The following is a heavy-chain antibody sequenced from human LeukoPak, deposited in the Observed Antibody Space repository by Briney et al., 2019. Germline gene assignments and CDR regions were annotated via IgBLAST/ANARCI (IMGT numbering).Heavy chain of an antibody. Sequence: GGSLRLSCAASGFTFSSYGMHWVRQAPVKGLEWVAVISYDGSNKYYADSVKGRFTISRDNSKNTLYLQMNSLRAEDTAVYYCAKENLWIGELSYFDYWGQGTLVTVSS. J-gene: IGHJ4*02. CDR3: AKENLWIGELSYFDY. V-gene: IGHV3-30*18. D-gene: IGHD3-10*01. CDR1: GFTFSSYG. CDR2: ISYDGSNK.